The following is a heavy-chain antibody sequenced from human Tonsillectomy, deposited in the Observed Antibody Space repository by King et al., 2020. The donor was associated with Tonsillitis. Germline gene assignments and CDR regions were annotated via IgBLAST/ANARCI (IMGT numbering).Heavy chain of an antibody. CDR1: GFTFSSYG. CDR3: AKYLSGDYSDGYFDY. Sequence: VQLVESGGGVVQPGRSMRLSCAASGFTFSSYGMHWVRQAPGKGLEGVAVISYDGSNKYYADSVKGRFTISRDNSKNPLYLQMNSLRAEDTAVYYCAKYLSGDYSDGYFDYRGQGTLVTVSS. V-gene: IGHV3-30*18. CDR2: ISYDGSNK. D-gene: IGHD4-11*01. J-gene: IGHJ4*02.